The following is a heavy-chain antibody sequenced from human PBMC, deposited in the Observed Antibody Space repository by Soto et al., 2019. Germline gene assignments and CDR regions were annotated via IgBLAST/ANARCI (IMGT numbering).Heavy chain of an antibody. J-gene: IGHJ6*02. D-gene: IGHD6-13*01. V-gene: IGHV4-39*01. CDR1: GGPISSSSYY. Sequence: SETLSLTCTVSGGPISSSSYYWGWIRQPPGKGLEWIGSIYYSGSTYYNPSLKSRVTISVDTSKNQFSLKLSSVTAADTAVYYCARQGLHSSSWHRYYYYGMDVWGQGTTVTVSS. CDR2: IYYSGST. CDR3: ARQGLHSSSWHRYYYYGMDV.